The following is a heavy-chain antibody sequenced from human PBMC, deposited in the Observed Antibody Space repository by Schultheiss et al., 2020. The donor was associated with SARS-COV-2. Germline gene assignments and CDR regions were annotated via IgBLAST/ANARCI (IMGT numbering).Heavy chain of an antibody. D-gene: IGHD4-17*01. CDR3: ATGHDYGDYVD. Sequence: ASVKVSCKASGFTFTSSAVHWVRQAPGQGLEWMGWINPNSGGTNYAQKFQGRVTMTRNTSISTAYMELSSLRSEDTAVYYCATGHDYGDYVDWGQGTLVTVSS. J-gene: IGHJ4*02. CDR2: INPNSGGT. V-gene: IGHV1-8*02. CDR1: GFTFTSSA.